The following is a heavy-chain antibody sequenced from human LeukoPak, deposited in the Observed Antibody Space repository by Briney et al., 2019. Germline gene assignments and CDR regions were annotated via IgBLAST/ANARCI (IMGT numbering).Heavy chain of an antibody. CDR2: IYSGGNT. D-gene: IGHD1-7*01. CDR3: ARAYDWNYLY. V-gene: IGHV3-66*01. CDR1: GFTFSNNY. J-gene: IGHJ4*02. Sequence: GKSLRLSCAASGFTFSNNYMSWVRQPPGKGLEWVAVIYSGGNTYYADSVTDRFTISRDNSKNTLYLQMNSLRVEDTAVYYCARAYDWNYLYWGQGALVTVSS.